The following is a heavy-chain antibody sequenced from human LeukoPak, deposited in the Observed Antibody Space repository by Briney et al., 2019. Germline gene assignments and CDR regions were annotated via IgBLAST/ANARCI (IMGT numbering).Heavy chain of an antibody. V-gene: IGHV3-23*01. J-gene: IGHJ6*04. CDR3: AELGITMIGGV. CDR2: ISGSGGST. D-gene: IGHD3-10*02. CDR1: GFTFSSYG. Sequence: PGGTLRLSCAASGFTFSSYGMSWVRQAPGKGLEWVSAISGSGGSTYYADSVKGRFTISRDNAKNSLYLQMNSLRAEDTAVYYCAELGITMIGGVWGKGTTVTISS.